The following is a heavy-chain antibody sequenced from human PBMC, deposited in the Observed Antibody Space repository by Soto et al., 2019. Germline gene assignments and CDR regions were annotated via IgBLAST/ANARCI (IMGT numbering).Heavy chain of an antibody. V-gene: IGHV4-34*01. CDR3: ARDYGDYQFDY. Sequence: SETLSLTCAVYGGSFSAYYWSWIRQPPGKGLEWIGEINHSGGTSYNPSLKSRVTISVDTSKSQFSLKLTSVTAADRAVYYCARDYGDYQFDYWGQGTLVTVSS. CDR2: INHSGGT. J-gene: IGHJ4*02. D-gene: IGHD4-17*01. CDR1: GGSFSAYY.